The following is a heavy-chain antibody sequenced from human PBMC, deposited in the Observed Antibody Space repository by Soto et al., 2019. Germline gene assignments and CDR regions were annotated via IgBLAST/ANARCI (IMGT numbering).Heavy chain of an antibody. Sequence: EVQLVESGGGLVQPGGSLRLSCAASGFTFSSYSMNWVRQAPGKGLEWVSYISSSSSTIYYADSVKGRFTISKDNAKNSLYLQMNSLRDEDTAVYYCARESAALNWFDPWGQGTLVTVSS. CDR2: ISSSSSTI. D-gene: IGHD2-2*01. CDR1: GFTFSSYS. CDR3: ARESAALNWFDP. V-gene: IGHV3-48*02. J-gene: IGHJ5*02.